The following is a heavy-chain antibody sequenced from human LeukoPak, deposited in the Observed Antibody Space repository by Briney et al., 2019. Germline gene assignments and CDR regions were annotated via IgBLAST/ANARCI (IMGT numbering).Heavy chain of an antibody. Sequence: ASVKVSCKASGYTFTSYYMHWVRQAPGQGLEWMGIINPSGGSTRYAQKFQGRVTMTRDTSTSTVYMELSSLRSEDTAVYYCARASLDLRLGYWGQGTLVTVSS. CDR2: INPSGGST. J-gene: IGHJ4*02. D-gene: IGHD2-2*01. CDR1: GYTFTSYY. V-gene: IGHV1-46*01. CDR3: ARASLDLRLGY.